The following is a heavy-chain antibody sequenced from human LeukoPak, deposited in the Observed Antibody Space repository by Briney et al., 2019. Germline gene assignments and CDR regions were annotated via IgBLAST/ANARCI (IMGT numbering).Heavy chain of an antibody. CDR1: GFTFSSYG. CDR2: ISGSGGST. CDR3: AKGGYYSSYFDY. D-gene: IGHD3-22*01. Sequence: GGSLRLSCAASGFTFSSYGMSWVRQAPGKGLEWVSAISGSGGSTYYADSVKGRFTISRDNSKNTLYLQMNGLRAEDTAVYYCAKGGYYSSYFDYWGQGTLVTVSS. V-gene: IGHV3-23*01. J-gene: IGHJ4*02.